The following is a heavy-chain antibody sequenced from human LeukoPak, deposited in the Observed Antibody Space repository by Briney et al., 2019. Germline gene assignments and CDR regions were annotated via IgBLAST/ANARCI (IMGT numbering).Heavy chain of an antibody. CDR3: ARRVPRYQNDDAFDI. V-gene: IGHV1-69*05. CDR2: IIPIFGTA. CDR1: GGTFSSYA. J-gene: IGHJ3*02. Sequence: ASVKVSCKASGGTFSSYAISWVRQAPGQGLEWMGRIIPIFGTANYAQKFQGRVTITTDESTSTAYMELSSLRSDDTAVYYCARRVPRYQNDDAFDIWGQGTMVTVSS. D-gene: IGHD1-26*01.